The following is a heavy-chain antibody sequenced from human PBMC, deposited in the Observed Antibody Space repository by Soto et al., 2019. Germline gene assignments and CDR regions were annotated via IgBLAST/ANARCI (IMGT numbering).Heavy chain of an antibody. Sequence: GGSLRLSCAASGFTFSSYGMHWVRQAPGKGPEWVSVIYSGGSTYYADSVKGRFTISRDNSKDTLYLQMNSLRAEDTAVYYCAREDGYRGGDAFDIWGQGTMVTVSS. CDR3: AREDGYRGGDAFDI. CDR1: GFTFSSYG. CDR2: IYSGGST. J-gene: IGHJ3*02. V-gene: IGHV3-NL1*01. D-gene: IGHD5-12*01.